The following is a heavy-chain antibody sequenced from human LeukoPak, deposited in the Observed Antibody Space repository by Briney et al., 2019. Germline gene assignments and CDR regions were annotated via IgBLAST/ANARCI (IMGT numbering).Heavy chain of an antibody. Sequence: SETLSLTCAVYGGSFSGYYWSWIRQPPGKGLEWIGEINHSGSTYYNPSLKSRVTISVDTSKNQFSLKLSSVTAADTAVYYCARGVRYYDSSGYLHNNWFDPWGQGTLVTVSS. V-gene: IGHV4-34*01. CDR2: INHSGST. CDR3: ARGVRYYDSSGYLHNNWFDP. J-gene: IGHJ5*02. D-gene: IGHD3-22*01. CDR1: GGSFSGYY.